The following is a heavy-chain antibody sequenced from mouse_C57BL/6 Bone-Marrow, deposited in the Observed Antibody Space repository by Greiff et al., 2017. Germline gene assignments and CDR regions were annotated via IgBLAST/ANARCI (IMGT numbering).Heavy chain of an antibody. V-gene: IGHV1-67*01. D-gene: IGHD1-1*01. CDR3: AGGSYCINY. CDR1: GYTFTDYA. CDR2: IRTYYGDA. J-gene: IGHJ2*01. Sequence: QVQLQQSGPELVRPGVSVKISCKGSGYTFTDYAMHWVKQSHAKSLEWIGVIRTYYGDASYNQQFKDKATMTVDKSSSTAFINLASLTSEDSSVYYCAGGSYCINYWGQGTTLTVSA.